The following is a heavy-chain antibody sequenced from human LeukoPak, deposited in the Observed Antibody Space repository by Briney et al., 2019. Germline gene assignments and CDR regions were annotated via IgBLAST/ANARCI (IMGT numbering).Heavy chain of an antibody. D-gene: IGHD6-13*01. CDR2: IYPGDSDT. Sequence: GESLKISCKGSGYSFTSYWIGWVRQMPGKGLEWMGIIYPGDSDTRYSPSFQGQVTISADKSISTAYLQWSSLKASDTAMYYCARWTPAAGSYWYFDLWGRGTLVTVSS. J-gene: IGHJ2*01. V-gene: IGHV5-51*01. CDR1: GYSFTSYW. CDR3: ARWTPAAGSYWYFDL.